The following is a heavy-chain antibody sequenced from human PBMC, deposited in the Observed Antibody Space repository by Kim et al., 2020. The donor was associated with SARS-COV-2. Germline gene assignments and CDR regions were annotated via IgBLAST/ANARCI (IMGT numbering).Heavy chain of an antibody. D-gene: IGHD5-12*01. Sequence: GRFTISRDNSKNTLYLQMNSLRAEDTAVYYCARDFGYSGYENYYYYGMDVWGQGTTVNVSS. J-gene: IGHJ6*02. CDR3: ARDFGYSGYENYYYYGMDV. V-gene: IGHV3-30*07.